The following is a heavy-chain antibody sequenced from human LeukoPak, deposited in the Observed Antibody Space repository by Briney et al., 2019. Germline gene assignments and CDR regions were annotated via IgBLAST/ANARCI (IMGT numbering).Heavy chain of an antibody. J-gene: IGHJ5*02. Sequence: GSLRLSCAASGFTFSNYWMHWVRQAPGKGLVWVSRINSDGSSTTYADSVKGRFTISRDNAKNTLYLQMNSLRAEDTAVYYCARDPHGYWWFDPWGQGTLVTVSS. D-gene: IGHD5-18*01. CDR3: ARDPHGYWWFDP. V-gene: IGHV3-74*03. CDR1: GFTFSNYW. CDR2: INSDGSST.